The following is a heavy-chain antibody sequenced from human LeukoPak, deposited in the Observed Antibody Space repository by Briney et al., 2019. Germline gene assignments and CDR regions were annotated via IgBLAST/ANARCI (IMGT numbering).Heavy chain of an antibody. CDR3: ARELTPYYYMDV. D-gene: IGHD2-15*01. Sequence: GGALRLSCAASRFTFNTYWMHWVRQAPGKGLVWVSRIDSYGYSTAYADSVKGRFTISRDNAKNSLYLQMNSLRAEDTAVYYCARELTPYYYMDVWGKGNTVTIS. CDR2: IDSYGYST. J-gene: IGHJ6*03. V-gene: IGHV3-74*01. CDR1: RFTFNTYW.